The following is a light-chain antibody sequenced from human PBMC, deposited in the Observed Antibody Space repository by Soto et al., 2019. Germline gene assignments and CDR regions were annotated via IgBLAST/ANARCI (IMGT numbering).Light chain of an antibody. J-gene: IGLJ1*01. V-gene: IGLV2-14*01. CDR2: EVN. Sequence: QSVLTQPASVSGSPGQSITISCTGTSSDIGAYNYVSWYQHHPGKAPKLIIYEVNNRPSGVSNRFSGSKSGNTASLTISGLQAEDEADYYCSSYTSSRIYIFGNGTKVTVL. CDR1: SSDIGAYNY. CDR3: SSYTSSRIYI.